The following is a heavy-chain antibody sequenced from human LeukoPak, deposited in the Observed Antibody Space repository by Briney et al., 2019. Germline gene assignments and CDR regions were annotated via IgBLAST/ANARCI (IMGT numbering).Heavy chain of an antibody. D-gene: IGHD6-19*01. CDR3: ATGYSSGWYGLY. CDR2: INPSGGST. Sequence: ASVKVSCKASGYAFTSYYMHWVRQAPGQGLEWMGIINPSGGSTSYAQKFQGRVTMTRDTSTSTVYMELSSLRSEDTAVYYCATGYSSGWYGLYWGQGTLVTVSS. J-gene: IGHJ4*02. V-gene: IGHV1-46*01. CDR1: GYAFTSYY.